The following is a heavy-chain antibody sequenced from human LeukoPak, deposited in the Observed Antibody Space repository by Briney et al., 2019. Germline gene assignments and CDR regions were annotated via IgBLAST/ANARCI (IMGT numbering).Heavy chain of an antibody. V-gene: IGHV4-39*07. CDR3: ARDTTRQQSFDY. Sequence: PSETLSLTCTVSGGSISSSSYYWGWIRQPPGKGLEWIGSIYYSGSTYYNPSLKSRVTISVDTSKNQFSLRLSSVTAADTAVYYCARDTTRQQSFDYWGQGTLVTVSS. J-gene: IGHJ4*02. D-gene: IGHD4-11*01. CDR2: IYYSGST. CDR1: GGSISSSSYY.